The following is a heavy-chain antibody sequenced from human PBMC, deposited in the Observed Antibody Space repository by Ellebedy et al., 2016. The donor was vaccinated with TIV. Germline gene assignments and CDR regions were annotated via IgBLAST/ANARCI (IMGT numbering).Heavy chain of an antibody. V-gene: IGHV4-31*03. CDR1: GGSISSGGYY. CDR2: IYYSGST. Sequence: SETLSLXXTVSGGSISSGGYYWSWIRQHPGKGLEWIGYIYYSGSTYYNPSLKSRVTISVDTSKNQFSLKLSSVTAADTAVYYCAREGYSYGHDYWGQGTLVTVSS. D-gene: IGHD5-18*01. CDR3: AREGYSYGHDY. J-gene: IGHJ4*02.